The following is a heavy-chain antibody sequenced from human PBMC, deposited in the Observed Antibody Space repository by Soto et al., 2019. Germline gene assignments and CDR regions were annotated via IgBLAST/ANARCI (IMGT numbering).Heavy chain of an antibody. CDR3: ARSREFDY. V-gene: IGHV4-30-2*01. J-gene: IGHJ4*02. CDR1: GGSLSGATYS. CDR2: IFPSGTT. Sequence: SETLSLTCGVSGGSLSGATYSWNWIRQPPGKGLEWIGYIFPSGTTYYNPSLKSRVTISIDVSKNQFSLSLRSLAAADTAVYYCARSREFDYWSQGTLVTVSS.